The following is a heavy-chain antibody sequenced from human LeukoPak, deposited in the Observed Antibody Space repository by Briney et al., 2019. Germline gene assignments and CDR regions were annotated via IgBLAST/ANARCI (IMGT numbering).Heavy chain of an antibody. J-gene: IGHJ4*02. D-gene: IGHD4-23*01. CDR3: TRDRIDYGGYVDY. CDR2: IYTDGIT. V-gene: IGHV3-66*01. Sequence: GGSLRLSCAASGFTFSSYAMHWVRQAPGKGLEWVSVIYTDGITYYADFVKDRFTISRDNSKNTLYLQMNSLRAEDAAVYYCTRDRIDYGGYVDYWGQGTLVTVSS. CDR1: GFTFSSYA.